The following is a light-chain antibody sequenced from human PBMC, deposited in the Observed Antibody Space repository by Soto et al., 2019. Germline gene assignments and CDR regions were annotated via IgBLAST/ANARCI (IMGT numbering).Light chain of an antibody. V-gene: IGKV3-15*01. CDR3: QQYNNWPWT. J-gene: IGKJ1*01. Sequence: EIVMTQSPATLSVSPGDRATLSCRAGQSVGSNLAWYQQKPGQAPSLLIYVASTRATGVPARFSGSGSGTEFILIISSLQSEDVAVYYCQQYNNWPWTFGQGNKV. CDR2: VAS. CDR1: QSVGSN.